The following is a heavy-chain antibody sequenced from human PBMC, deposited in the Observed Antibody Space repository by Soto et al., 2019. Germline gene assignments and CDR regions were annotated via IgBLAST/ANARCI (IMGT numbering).Heavy chain of an antibody. CDR3: ASDPHEVPAGGYGMDV. V-gene: IGHV4-30-4*01. D-gene: IGHD2-2*01. Sequence: QVQLQESGPGLVKPSQTLSLTCTVSGGSITSGDYYWTWIRQTPGKGLEWIGYSYSSGSTRYNPSLESRVTISVDTSKNQFSLKLSSVTAADPAVYYCASDPHEVPAGGYGMDVWGQGTTVTVSS. J-gene: IGHJ6*02. CDR1: GGSITSGDYY. CDR2: SYSSGST.